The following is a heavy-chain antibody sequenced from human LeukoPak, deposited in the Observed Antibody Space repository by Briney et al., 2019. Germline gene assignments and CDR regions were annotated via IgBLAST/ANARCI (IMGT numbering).Heavy chain of an antibody. D-gene: IGHD1-26*01. CDR1: GGSFSGYY. CDR2: INHSGST. V-gene: IGHV4-34*01. CDR3: ARDSSGSYYGYDAFDI. J-gene: IGHJ3*02. Sequence: SETLSLTCAVYGGSFSGYYWSWIRQPPGKGLEWIGEINHSGSTNYNPSLKSRVTISVDTSKNQFSLKLSSVTAADTAVYYCARDSSGSYYGYDAFDIWGQGTMVTVSS.